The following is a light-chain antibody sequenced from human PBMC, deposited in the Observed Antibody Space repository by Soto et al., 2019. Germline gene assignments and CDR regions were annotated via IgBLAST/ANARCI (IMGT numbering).Light chain of an antibody. CDR1: QSISSW. CDR2: KAS. CDR3: KQYNSYSYT. V-gene: IGKV1-5*03. Sequence: DIQMTQSPSTLSASVGDRVTITCRASQSISSWLAWYQQKPGKAPKLLIYKASSLESGVPSRFSVSGSGTEFTPTISSVQPDAFATYYDKQYNSYSYTFGQGTKLESK. J-gene: IGKJ2*01.